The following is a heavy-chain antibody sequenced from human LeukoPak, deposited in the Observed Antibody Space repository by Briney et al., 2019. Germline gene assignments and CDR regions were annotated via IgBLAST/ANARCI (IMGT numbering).Heavy chain of an antibody. J-gene: IGHJ4*02. CDR1: GFTFSSYA. CDR2: ISSNGGST. CDR3: ARDSAWECSSPSCYPYYFDF. V-gene: IGHV3-64*01. D-gene: IGHD2-2*01. Sequence: GGSLRLSCAASGFTFSSYAMNWVRQAPGQGLEYVSAISSNGGSTHYANSVKGRFTISRDNSKNTLYLQMGSLRAEDMAVYYCARDSAWECSSPSCYPYYFDFWGQGALVTVSS.